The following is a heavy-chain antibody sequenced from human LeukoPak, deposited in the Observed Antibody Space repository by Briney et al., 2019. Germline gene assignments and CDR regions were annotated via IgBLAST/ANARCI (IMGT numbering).Heavy chain of an antibody. D-gene: IGHD4-17*01. V-gene: IGHV3-66*04. CDR1: GFTFSSYG. J-gene: IGHJ4*02. Sequence: PGGSLRLSCAASGFTFSSYGMSWVRQAPGKGLEWVSVIYSGGSTYYADSVKGRFTISRDNSKNTLYLQMNSLRAEDTAVYYCARPNSYYGDYGIDYWGQGALVTVSS. CDR2: IYSGGST. CDR3: ARPNSYYGDYGIDY.